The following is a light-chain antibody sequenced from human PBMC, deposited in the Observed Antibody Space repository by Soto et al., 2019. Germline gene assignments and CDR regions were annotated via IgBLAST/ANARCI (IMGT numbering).Light chain of an antibody. Sequence: DIQMTQSPSTLSGSVGDRVTMTCRASQTISSWLAWYQQKPGKAPKLLIYKASTLKSGVPSRFSGSGSGTEFTLTISSLQPDDFATYHCQQYNTYPWTFGQGTKVDIK. CDR2: KAS. CDR1: QTISSW. CDR3: QQYNTYPWT. V-gene: IGKV1-5*03. J-gene: IGKJ1*01.